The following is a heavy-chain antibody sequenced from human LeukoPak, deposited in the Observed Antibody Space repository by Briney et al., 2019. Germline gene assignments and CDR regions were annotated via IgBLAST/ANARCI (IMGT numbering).Heavy chain of an antibody. V-gene: IGHV4-59*12. J-gene: IGHJ4*02. CDR1: GGSISSYY. CDR3: ARVPTVTFFDY. D-gene: IGHD4-17*01. Sequence: SETLSLTCTVSGGSISSYYWSWIRQPPGKGLEWIGFIFYSGTTNYNPSLKSRVTISVDTSKNQFSLKLSSVTAADTAVYYCARVPTVTFFDYWGQGTLVTVSS. CDR2: IFYSGTT.